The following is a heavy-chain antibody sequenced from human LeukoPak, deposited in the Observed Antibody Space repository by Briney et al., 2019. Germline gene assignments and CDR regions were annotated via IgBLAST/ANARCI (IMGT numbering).Heavy chain of an antibody. V-gene: IGHV3-9*01. J-gene: IGHJ3*02. CDR3: AKAARIAVARIEDAFDI. Sequence: PGGSLRLSCAASGFAFDDYAMHWVRQAPGKGLEWVSGISWNSGSIGYADSVKGRFTISRDNAKNSLYLQMNSLRAEDTALYYCAKAARIAVARIEDAFDIWGQGTMVTVSS. CDR1: GFAFDDYA. CDR2: ISWNSGSI. D-gene: IGHD6-19*01.